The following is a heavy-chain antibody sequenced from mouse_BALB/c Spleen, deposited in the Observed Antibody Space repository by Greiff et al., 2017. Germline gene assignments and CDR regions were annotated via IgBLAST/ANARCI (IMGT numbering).Heavy chain of an antibody. J-gene: IGHJ3*01. D-gene: IGHD2-4*01. CDR1: GYTFTSYW. CDR3: TPMITGGFAY. V-gene: IGHV1-5*01. CDR2: IYPGNSDT. Sequence: EVQLQQSGTVLARPGASVKMSCKASGYTFTSYWMHWVKQRPGQGLEWIGAIYPGNSDTSYNQKFKGKAKLTAVTSTSTAYMELSSLTNEDSAVYYCTPMITGGFAYWGQGTLVTVSA.